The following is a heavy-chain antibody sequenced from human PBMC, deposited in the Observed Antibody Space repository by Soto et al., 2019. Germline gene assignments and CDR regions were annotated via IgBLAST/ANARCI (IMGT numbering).Heavy chain of an antibody. J-gene: IGHJ4*02. CDR3: ARVPYDILTGDRD. CDR2: ISSSSTYI. D-gene: IGHD3-9*01. CDR1: GFTFSRYS. V-gene: IGHV3-21*01. Sequence: PGGSLRLSCAASGFTFSRYSMNWVRQAPGKGLEWVSSISSSSTYIYYADSVKGRFTISRDNAKNSLYLQMNSLRAEDTAVYYCARVPYDILTGDRDSGQGTLVTVSS.